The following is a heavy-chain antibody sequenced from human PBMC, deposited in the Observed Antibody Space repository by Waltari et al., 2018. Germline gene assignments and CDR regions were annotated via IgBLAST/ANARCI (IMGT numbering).Heavy chain of an antibody. CDR1: GFTSSTNW. J-gene: IGHJ4*02. CDR2: ISGSSSDT. D-gene: IGHD1-26*01. Sequence: EVQLVESGGGLVQPGGSLRLSGATHGFTSSTNWMYWFRQPPGKGLQWVSSISGSSSDTYYPDSVKGRFTISRDNAKDTLYLQMNRLRAEDTAVYYCARVGAVGTIDYWGQGVLVTVSS. V-gene: IGHV3-21*01. CDR3: ARVGAVGTIDY.